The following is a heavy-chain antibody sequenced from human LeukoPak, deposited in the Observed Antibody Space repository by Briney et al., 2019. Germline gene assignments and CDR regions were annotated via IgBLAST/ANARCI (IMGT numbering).Heavy chain of an antibody. J-gene: IGHJ5*02. Sequence: SQTLSLTCSVSGGSISSGGYSWSWLRQPPGRGLEWIGYIYHSGSTYYHPSLKSRVTISVDRSKNQFSLKLSSVTAADTAMYYCARGAMARRGGWFDPWGQGTLVTVSS. CDR2: IYHSGST. V-gene: IGHV4-30-2*01. CDR3: ARGAMARRGGWFDP. D-gene: IGHD2-2*01. CDR1: GGSISSGGYS.